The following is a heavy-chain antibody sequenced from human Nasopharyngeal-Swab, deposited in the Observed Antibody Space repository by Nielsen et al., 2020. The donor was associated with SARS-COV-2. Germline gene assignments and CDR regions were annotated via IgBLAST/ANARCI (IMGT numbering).Heavy chain of an antibody. V-gene: IGHV3-33*01. CDR3: ARGKDPGYFDY. CDR2: IWYDGSNK. Sequence: VRQVPGKGLEWVAVIWYDGSNKYYADSVKGRFTISRDNSKNTLYLQMNSLRAGDTAVYYCARGKDPGYFDYWGQGTLVTVSS. J-gene: IGHJ4*02.